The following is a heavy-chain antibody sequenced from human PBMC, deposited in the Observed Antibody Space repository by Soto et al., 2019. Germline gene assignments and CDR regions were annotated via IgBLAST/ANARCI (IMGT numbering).Heavy chain of an antibody. CDR3: ARDRPGGSYPHDAFDI. D-gene: IGHD1-26*01. Sequence: QVQLVQSGAEVKKPGSSVKVSCKASGGTFSSYAISWVRQAPGQGLEWMGGIIPIFGTANYAQKFQGRVTITADESTSTAYMELSSLRCEDTAVYYCARDRPGGSYPHDAFDIWGQGTMVTVSS. CDR1: GGTFSSYA. J-gene: IGHJ3*02. CDR2: IIPIFGTA. V-gene: IGHV1-69*01.